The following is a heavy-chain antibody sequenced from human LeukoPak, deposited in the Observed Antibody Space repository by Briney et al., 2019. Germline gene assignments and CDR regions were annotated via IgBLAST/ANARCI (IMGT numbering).Heavy chain of an antibody. V-gene: IGHV3-74*01. J-gene: IGHJ2*01. CDR2: INSDGRII. D-gene: IGHD3-10*01. CDR1: GFTFSNYW. Sequence: GGSLRLSCAASGFTFSNYWMHWVRHVPGKGLVWVSHINSDGRIINYADSVKGRFTISRDNAKNTLYLQMNSLRVEDTAVYYCARGRGWYFDLWGRGTLVTVSS. CDR3: ARGRGWYFDL.